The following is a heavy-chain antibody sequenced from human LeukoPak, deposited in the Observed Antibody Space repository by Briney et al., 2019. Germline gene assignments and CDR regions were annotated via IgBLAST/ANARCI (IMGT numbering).Heavy chain of an antibody. J-gene: IGHJ6*02. Sequence: PGRSLRLSCTASGFTFDNYAMIWVRQAPGKGLEWVSVISGSGDGTYSADSVRGRFTISRDNSKNTLYLEMSSLRVEDTAVYHCAKGRNSYDSGRCHNPNCYYGMDVWGQGTTVIVSS. CDR1: GFTFDNYA. D-gene: IGHD3-10*01. CDR2: ISGSGDGT. CDR3: AKGRNSYDSGRCHNPNCYYGMDV. V-gene: IGHV3-23*01.